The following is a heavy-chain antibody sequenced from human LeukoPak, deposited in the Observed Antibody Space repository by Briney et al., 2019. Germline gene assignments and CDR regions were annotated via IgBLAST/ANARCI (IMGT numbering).Heavy chain of an antibody. CDR3: AKGRDTSGRQNFDF. CDR2: ISASGSGT. Sequence: GGSLRLSCEASGFTFTSYAMHWVRQAPGKGLEWVSSISASGSGTFYTDSMNGRFTISRDNAKRTFFLQMKNLRPGDTALYYCAKGRDTSGRQNFDFWGQGTLVTVSS. V-gene: IGHV3-23*01. D-gene: IGHD6-19*01. J-gene: IGHJ4*02. CDR1: GFTFTSYA.